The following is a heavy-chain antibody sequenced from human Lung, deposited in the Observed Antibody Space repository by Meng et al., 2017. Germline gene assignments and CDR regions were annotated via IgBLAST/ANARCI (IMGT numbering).Heavy chain of an antibody. J-gene: IGHJ1*01. Sequence: VQVVECGGGLAPPGVSLRLSCSASGFTFTDHWRHWVRQGPGKGLVWVSRINRDGTKPTYADSVKGRFTISRDNAKNTLYLQMNNLRAEDTAFYYCTNDRLNHWGQGALVTVSS. V-gene: IGHV3-74*01. D-gene: IGHD1-1*01. CDR1: GFTFTDHW. CDR3: TNDRLNH. CDR2: INRDGTKP.